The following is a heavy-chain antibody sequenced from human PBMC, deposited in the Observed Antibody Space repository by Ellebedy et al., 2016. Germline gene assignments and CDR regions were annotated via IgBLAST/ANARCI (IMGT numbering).Heavy chain of an antibody. Sequence: SETLSLTCTVSGGSISSGDSYWSWIRQPPGTGLEWIGYIYYSGSTYYNPSLKSRVTISVDTSKNQFSLKLSSVTAADTAVYYCAGQDYDFWSGYYWGQGTLVTVSS. J-gene: IGHJ4*02. V-gene: IGHV4-30-4*01. D-gene: IGHD3-3*01. CDR2: IYYSGST. CDR1: GGSISSGDSY. CDR3: AGQDYDFWSGYY.